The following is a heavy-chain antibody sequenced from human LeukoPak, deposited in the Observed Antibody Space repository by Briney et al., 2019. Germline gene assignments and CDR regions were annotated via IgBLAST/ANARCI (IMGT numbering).Heavy chain of an antibody. CDR2: IYYSGST. D-gene: IGHD2-2*01. V-gene: IGHV4-39*01. J-gene: IGHJ1*01. Sequence: NTSETLSLTCTVSGGSISSSNYYWGWIRQPPGKGLEWIGNIYYSGSTYYNPSLKNRVTISVDTSKNQFSLKLNSVTAADTAVYYCARSYCSSTSCYAGGYFQHWGQGTLVTVSS. CDR3: ARSYCSSTSCYAGGYFQH. CDR1: GGSISSSNYY.